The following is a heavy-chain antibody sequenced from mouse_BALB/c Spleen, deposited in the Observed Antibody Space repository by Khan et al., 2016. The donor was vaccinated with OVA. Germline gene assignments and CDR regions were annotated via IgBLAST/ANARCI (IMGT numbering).Heavy chain of an antibody. CDR1: PSTFINYS. D-gene: IGHD1-1*01. CDR3: ARRGLRWDFDY. J-gene: IGHJ2*01. Sequence: QVQLHQSGAELPKPRAPAKTSCKASPSTFINYSILRVKHSPGQGLEWIGYINPSTGYTEYNQNFKDKATLTADKSSSTAYMQLSSLTSEDSAVYYCARRGLRWDFDYWGQGTTLTVSS. V-gene: IGHV1-4*01. CDR2: INPSTGYT.